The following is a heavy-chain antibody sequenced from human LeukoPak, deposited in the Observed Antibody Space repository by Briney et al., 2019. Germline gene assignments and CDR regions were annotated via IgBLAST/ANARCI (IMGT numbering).Heavy chain of an antibody. CDR2: IRSKAYGGTT. D-gene: IGHD3-10*01. V-gene: IGHV3-49*03. CDR1: GFAFGDYA. CDR3: TRGGGPTMARGVKGYYFDY. J-gene: IGHJ4*02. Sequence: PGGSLRLSCTASGFAFGDYAMSWFRQAPGKGLEWVGFIRSKAYGGTTEYAASVKGRFTISRDDSKSIAYLQMNSLKTEDTAVYYCTRGGGPTMARGVKGYYFDYWGQGTLVTVSS.